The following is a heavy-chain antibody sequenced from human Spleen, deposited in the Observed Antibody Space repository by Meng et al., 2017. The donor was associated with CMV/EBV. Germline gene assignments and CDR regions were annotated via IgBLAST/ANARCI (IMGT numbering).Heavy chain of an antibody. CDR2: ISTTSSYI. D-gene: IGHD3-3*01. CDR3: AGFGVTITNGLDV. V-gene: IGHV3-21*01. J-gene: IGHJ6*02. Sequence: GGSLRLSCAASGFTFSSHSMNWVRQAPGKGLEWVSSISTTSSYIYYADSLKGRFTISRDNGKNTLYLHISSLRVEDTAVYYCAGFGVTITNGLDVWGQGTTVTVSS. CDR1: GFTFSSHS.